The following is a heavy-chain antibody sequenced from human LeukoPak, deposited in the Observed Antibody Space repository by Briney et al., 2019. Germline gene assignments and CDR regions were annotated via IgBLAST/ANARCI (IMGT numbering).Heavy chain of an antibody. CDR2: ISGSGGST. CDR3: VRDRCSSATCAGGFDV. D-gene: IGHD2-2*01. Sequence: GGSLRLSCAASGFTFSSYAMSWVRQAPGKGLEWVSAISGSGGSTYYADSVKGRFTISRDSAKNSIYLHMNRLRAGDTAVYYCVRDRCSSATCAGGFDVWGQGTTVIVSS. V-gene: IGHV3-23*01. CDR1: GFTFSSYA. J-gene: IGHJ3*01.